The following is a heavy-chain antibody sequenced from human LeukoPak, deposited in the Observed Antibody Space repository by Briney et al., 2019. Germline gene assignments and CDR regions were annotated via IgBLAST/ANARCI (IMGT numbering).Heavy chain of an antibody. J-gene: IGHJ4*02. CDR3: ARALKNSGYVFDY. V-gene: IGHV1-69*01. Sequence: SVKVSCKASGGTLNSFAISWVRQAPGQGLEWMGGIIPIFNTTNYAQKFQGRVSIAADESTTTAYMELSSLRSEDTAVYFCARALKNSGYVFDYWGQGTLVTVSS. D-gene: IGHD5-12*01. CDR2: IIPIFNTT. CDR1: GGTLNSFA.